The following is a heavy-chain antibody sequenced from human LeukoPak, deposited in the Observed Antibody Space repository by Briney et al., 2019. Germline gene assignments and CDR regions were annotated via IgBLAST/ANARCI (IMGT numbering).Heavy chain of an antibody. Sequence: SETLSLTCTVSGGSMSSYYWSWIRQPPGKGLEWIGYIYYSGTTNYNPSLKSRVTISVDTSKNRFSLKLRSVTAADTAVYYCARGVYIAAAQYGYWGQGTLVTVSS. CDR3: ARGVYIAAAQYGY. V-gene: IGHV4-59*01. D-gene: IGHD6-13*01. CDR2: IYYSGTT. CDR1: GGSMSSYY. J-gene: IGHJ4*02.